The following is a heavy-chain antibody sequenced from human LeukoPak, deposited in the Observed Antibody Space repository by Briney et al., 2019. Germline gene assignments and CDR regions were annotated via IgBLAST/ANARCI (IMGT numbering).Heavy chain of an antibody. J-gene: IGHJ4*02. CDR3: ARPYKPRDSSSLDY. CDR2: ISSSGSTI. Sequence: GGSLRLSCAASGFTFNNYETHWVRQAPGKGLEWVSYISSSGSTIYYADSVKGRFTISRDNAKNSLYLQMNSLRAEDTAVYYCARPYKPRDSSSLDYWGQGTLVTVSS. D-gene: IGHD6-13*01. V-gene: IGHV3-48*03. CDR1: GFTFNNYE.